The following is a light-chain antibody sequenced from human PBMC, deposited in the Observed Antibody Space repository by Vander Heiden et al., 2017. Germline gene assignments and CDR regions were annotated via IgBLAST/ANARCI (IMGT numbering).Light chain of an antibody. CDR1: SCNNGADYD. J-gene: IGLJ3*02. Sequence: QSVLTQSPPVFGATGQRATIPCTGSSCNNGADYDVHWYQQLPGTAPKLLIYGNSNRPSGVPDRFSGSKSGTSASLAITGLQAEDEADYYCQSYDSSLSGWVFGGGTKLTVL. V-gene: IGLV1-40*01. CDR3: QSYDSSLSGWV. CDR2: GNS.